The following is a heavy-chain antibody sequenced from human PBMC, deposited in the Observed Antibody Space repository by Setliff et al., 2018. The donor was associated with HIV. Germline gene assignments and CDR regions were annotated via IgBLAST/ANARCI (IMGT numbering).Heavy chain of an antibody. CDR3: VRHISPVDAFDV. Sequence: SETLSLTCAVSGASINTINHRWDWISQPPGKGLEWIGSVYFTGDAYYNPSLKSRVTLSVDTSKNLFSLELRSVTAADTAVYYCVRHISPVDAFDVWGQGTRVTVSS. D-gene: IGHD3-3*02. CDR2: VYFTGDA. CDR1: GASINTINHR. J-gene: IGHJ3*01. V-gene: IGHV4-39*01.